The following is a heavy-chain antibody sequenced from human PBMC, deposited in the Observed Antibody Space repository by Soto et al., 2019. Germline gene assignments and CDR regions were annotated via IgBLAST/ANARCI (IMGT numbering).Heavy chain of an antibody. CDR3: ARGSTRGRFDP. J-gene: IGHJ5*02. CDR2: INHSGST. Sequence: QVQLQQWGAGLLKPSETLSLTCAVYGGSFSGYYWSWIRQPPGKGREWIGEINHSGSTNYNPSRKSRVTISVDTSKNQFSLKLSSVTAADTAVYYCARGSTRGRFDPWGQGTLVTVSS. D-gene: IGHD3-10*01. CDR1: GGSFSGYY. V-gene: IGHV4-34*01.